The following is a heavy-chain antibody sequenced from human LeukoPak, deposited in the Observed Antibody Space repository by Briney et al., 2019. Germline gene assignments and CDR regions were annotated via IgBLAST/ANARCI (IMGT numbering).Heavy chain of an antibody. CDR3: AADGTD. V-gene: IGHV1-69*05. J-gene: IGHJ4*02. CDR1: GGTFNSYA. Sequence: SVKVSCKASGGTFNSYAINWVRQAPGQGLEWMGGIIPRLGTAKYIEKFQGRITITTDESTTTAYMELTSLRSEDTAVYYCAADGTDWGQGTLVTVSS. CDR2: IIPRLGTA.